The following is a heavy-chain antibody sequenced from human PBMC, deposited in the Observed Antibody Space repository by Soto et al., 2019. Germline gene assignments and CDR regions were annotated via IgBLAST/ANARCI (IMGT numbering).Heavy chain of an antibody. CDR3: ARDGPYYDYVWGRSGSYFLDY. CDR1: GGSISSYY. D-gene: IGHD3-16*01. J-gene: IGHJ4*02. Sequence: SETLSLTCTVSGGSISSYYWSWIRQPPGKGLEWIGYIYYSGSTYYNPSLKSRVTIPVDTSKNQFSLKLSSVTAADTAVYYCARDGPYYDYVWGRSGSYFLDYSGQGSLVIVSS. CDR2: IYYSGST. V-gene: IGHV4-59*12.